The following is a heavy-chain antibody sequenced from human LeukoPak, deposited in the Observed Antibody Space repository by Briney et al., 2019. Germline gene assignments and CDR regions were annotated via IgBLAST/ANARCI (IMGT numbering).Heavy chain of an antibody. Sequence: GGSLGLSCAASGFTVSSNYINWVRQAPGKGLEWVSLIYGSTSADYADSVKGRFTISRDTSMNTVYLQMNSLRAEDTAVYYCARLNFGDDYWGQGTLVTVSS. V-gene: IGHV3-66*01. CDR2: IYGSTSA. CDR1: GFTVSSNY. D-gene: IGHD4-17*01. CDR3: ARLNFGDDY. J-gene: IGHJ4*02.